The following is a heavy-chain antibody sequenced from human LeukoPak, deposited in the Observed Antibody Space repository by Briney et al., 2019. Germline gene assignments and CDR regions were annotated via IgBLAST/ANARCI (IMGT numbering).Heavy chain of an antibody. CDR3: ARVARNTKLVSRVRGVIINDY. J-gene: IGHJ4*02. D-gene: IGHD3-10*01. CDR2: MNPNSGNT. CDR1: GYTFTSYD. V-gene: IGHV1-8*01. Sequence: ASVKVSCKASGYTFTSYDINWVRQATGQGLEWMGWMNPNSGNTGYAQKFQGRVTMTRNTSISTAYMVLSSLRSEDTAVYYCARVARNTKLVSRVRGVIINDYWGQGTLVTVSS.